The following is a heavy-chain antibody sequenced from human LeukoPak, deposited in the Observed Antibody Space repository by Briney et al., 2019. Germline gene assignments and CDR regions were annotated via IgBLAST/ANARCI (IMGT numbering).Heavy chain of an antibody. Sequence: GGSLRLSCAGSGFTFSDAWMSWVRQAPGKGLEWVSSISSSSSYIYYADSVKGRFTISRDNAKNSLYLQMNSPRAEDTAVYYCARDGSNWNYGTFDYWGQGTLVTVSS. V-gene: IGHV3-21*01. CDR2: ISSSSSYI. CDR1: GFTFSDAW. CDR3: ARDGSNWNYGTFDY. D-gene: IGHD1-7*01. J-gene: IGHJ4*02.